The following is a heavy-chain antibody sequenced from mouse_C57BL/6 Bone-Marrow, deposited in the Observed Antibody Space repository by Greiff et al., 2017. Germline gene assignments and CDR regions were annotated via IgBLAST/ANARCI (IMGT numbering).Heavy chain of an antibody. Sequence: VQLQQSGPELVKPGASVKISCKASGYTFTDYYMNWVKQSHGKSLEWIGDINPNNGGTSYNQKFKGKATLTVDKSSSTAYMELRSLTSEDSAVYYCARAVITTVVPSCDYWGQGTTLTVSS. D-gene: IGHD1-1*01. CDR3: ARAVITTVVPSCDY. CDR1: GYTFTDYY. J-gene: IGHJ2*01. CDR2: INPNNGGT. V-gene: IGHV1-26*01.